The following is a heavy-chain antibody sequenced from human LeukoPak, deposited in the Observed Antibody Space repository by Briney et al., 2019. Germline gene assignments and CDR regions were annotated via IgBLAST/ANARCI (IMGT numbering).Heavy chain of an antibody. D-gene: IGHD6-19*01. V-gene: IGHV3-48*03. CDR3: ARERYSSGWYYFDY. Sequence: GGSLRLSCAASGFTFSSYEMNWVRQAPGKGLEWVSYISSSGSTIYYADSVKGRFTISRDNANNSLYLQMNSLRAKDTAVYYCARERYSSGWYYFDYWGQGTLVTVSS. J-gene: IGHJ4*02. CDR1: GFTFSSYE. CDR2: ISSSGSTI.